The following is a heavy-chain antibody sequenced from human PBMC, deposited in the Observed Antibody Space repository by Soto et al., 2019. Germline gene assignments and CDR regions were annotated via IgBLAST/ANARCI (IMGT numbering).Heavy chain of an antibody. V-gene: IGHV1-2*02. D-gene: IGHD3-9*01. Sequence: VSCKASGYSFINYYMHWARQAPGQGFEWMGRISPKSGGTNYAQKFQGRVSLTWDTSLTTAYMELSSLMSEDTAVYYCARTPCYISDWYYFDLWGQGTQVTVSS. J-gene: IGHJ4*02. CDR3: ARTPCYISDWYYFDL. CDR2: ISPKSGGT. CDR1: GYSFINYY.